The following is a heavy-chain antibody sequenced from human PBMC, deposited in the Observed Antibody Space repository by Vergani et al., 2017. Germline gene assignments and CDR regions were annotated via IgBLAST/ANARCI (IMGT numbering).Heavy chain of an antibody. D-gene: IGHD3-22*01. Sequence: QVQLQESGPGLVKPSQTLSLICTVSGGSISSGDYYWSWIRQPPGKGLEWIGYIHYSWSTYYNPSLKSRVTISVDTSKNQFSLKLSAVTAADTAVYYCAGGITMIVVVTSEGSWFDPWGQGTLVTVSS. CDR2: IHYSWST. CDR3: AGGITMIVVVTSEGSWFDP. CDR1: GGSISSGDYY. V-gene: IGHV4-30-4*01. J-gene: IGHJ5*02.